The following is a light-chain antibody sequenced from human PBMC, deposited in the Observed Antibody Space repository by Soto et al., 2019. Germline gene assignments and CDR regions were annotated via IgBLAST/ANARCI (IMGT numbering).Light chain of an antibody. V-gene: IGKV3D-20*01. CDR2: DAS. CDR1: QSVISSY. Sequence: EIVVTQSPATLSLSPGESATLSCGASQSVISSYLAWYQQKPGLAPRLLIYDASSRATGIPDRFSGSGSGTDFALTISRLEPEDFAVYYCQQYGSSPWTFGQGTKVEIK. J-gene: IGKJ1*01. CDR3: QQYGSSPWT.